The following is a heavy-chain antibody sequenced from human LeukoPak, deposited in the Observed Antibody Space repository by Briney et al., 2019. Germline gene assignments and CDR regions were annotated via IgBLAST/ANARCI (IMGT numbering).Heavy chain of an antibody. CDR1: GFTFSSYW. Sequence: GGSLRLSCAASGFTFSSYWMNWARQAPGEGLEWVASINHNGNVNYYVDSVKGRFTISRDNAKNSLYLQMSNLRAEDTAVYFCARGDGLDVWGQGATVTVSS. V-gene: IGHV3-7*03. D-gene: IGHD3-16*01. J-gene: IGHJ6*02. CDR3: ARGDGLDV. CDR2: INHNGNVN.